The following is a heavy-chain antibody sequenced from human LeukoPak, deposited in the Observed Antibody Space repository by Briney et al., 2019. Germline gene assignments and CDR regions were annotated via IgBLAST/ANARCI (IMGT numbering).Heavy chain of an antibody. Sequence: ASVKVSCKASGYTFTGYYMHWVRQAPGQGLEWVGWINPKSGVTKSAQNFQGRVTVTRDTSITTVYMELSSLRSDDTAVYYCARDLGTTGQKAFDYWGQGTLVTVSS. CDR2: INPKSGVT. D-gene: IGHD1-1*01. CDR3: ARDLGTTGQKAFDY. J-gene: IGHJ4*02. CDR1: GYTFTGYY. V-gene: IGHV1-2*02.